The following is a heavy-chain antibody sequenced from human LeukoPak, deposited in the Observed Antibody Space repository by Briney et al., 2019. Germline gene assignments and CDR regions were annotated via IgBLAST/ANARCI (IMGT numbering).Heavy chain of an antibody. CDR3: ARGSRYGSGSHFDF. CDR2: ISSGGYNI. Sequence: QPGGSLRLSCAASGFTFSDFYMGWIRQAPGKGLECVSYISSGGYNIHYADSVKGRFTISRDDAQNSLILQMNSLTAEDTAVFYCARGSRYGSGSHFDFWGQGTRVTVSS. D-gene: IGHD3-10*01. J-gene: IGHJ4*02. CDR1: GFTFSDFY. V-gene: IGHV3-11*01.